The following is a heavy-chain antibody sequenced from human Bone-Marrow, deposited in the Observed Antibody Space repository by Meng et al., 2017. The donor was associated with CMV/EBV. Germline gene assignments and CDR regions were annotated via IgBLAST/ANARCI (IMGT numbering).Heavy chain of an antibody. CDR3: SRAGGAIRPPFDY. V-gene: IGHV1-46*01. CDR1: GYTFTSYY. Sequence: ASVKVSCKASGYTFTSYYMHWVRQAPGQGLEWMGITNPSGGSTSYAQKFQGRVTMTRDTSPSTVYMELSGLRSEDTDVYYCSRAGGAIRPPFDYWGQGTLVTVSS. J-gene: IGHJ4*02. D-gene: IGHD6-6*01. CDR2: TNPSGGST.